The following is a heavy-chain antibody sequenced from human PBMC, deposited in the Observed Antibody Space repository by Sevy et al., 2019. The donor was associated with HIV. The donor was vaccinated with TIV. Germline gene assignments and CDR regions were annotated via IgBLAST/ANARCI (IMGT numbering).Heavy chain of an antibody. CDR1: GFTFSNAW. V-gene: IGHV3-15*01. CDR2: IKSKTDGGTT. Sequence: GGSLRLSCAASGFTFSNAWMSWVRQAPGKGLEWVGRIKSKTDGGTTDYAAPVKGRFTISRDDSKNTLYLQMNSLKTEDTAVYYCTATIQLWLRGQGMDVWDQGTTVTVSS. CDR3: TATIQLWLRGQGMDV. J-gene: IGHJ6*02. D-gene: IGHD5-18*01.